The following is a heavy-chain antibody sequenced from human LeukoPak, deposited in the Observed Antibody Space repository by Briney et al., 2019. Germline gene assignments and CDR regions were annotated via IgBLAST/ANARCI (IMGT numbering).Heavy chain of an antibody. CDR1: GFTFSGSA. CDR2: IRSTANGYAT. J-gene: IGHJ3*02. V-gene: IGHV3-73*01. CDR3: TTLNFSTWWAADAFDI. Sequence: GGSLRLSCAASGFTFSGSALHWVRQASGKGLEWVGRIRSTANGYATAYAASVKGRFTISRDDSKNTAYLQMDSLKTEDTAVYYCTTLNFSTWWAADAFDIWGQGTMVTVSS. D-gene: IGHD2-15*01.